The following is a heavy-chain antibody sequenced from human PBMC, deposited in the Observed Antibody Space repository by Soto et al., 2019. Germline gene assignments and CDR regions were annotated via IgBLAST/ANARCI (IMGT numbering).Heavy chain of an antibody. CDR1: GGTFSSYA. J-gene: IGHJ6*04. Sequence: QVQLVQSGAEVKKPGSSVKVSCKASGGTFSSYAISWVRQAPGQGLEWMGGIIPIFGTANYAQKFRGRVTLTADYYTSTAYMKQSSLSSEDKGVYYCARGEGVYAVTPTNGMDVWGKGTTVNVSS. V-gene: IGHV1-69*01. CDR3: ARGEGVYAVTPTNGMDV. D-gene: IGHD1-26*01. CDR2: IIPIFGTA.